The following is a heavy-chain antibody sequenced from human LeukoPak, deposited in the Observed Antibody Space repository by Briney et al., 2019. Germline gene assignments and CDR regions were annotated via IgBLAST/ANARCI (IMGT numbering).Heavy chain of an antibody. V-gene: IGHV3-13*01. CDR3: AREMSGSNDAFDI. D-gene: IGHD3-10*01. Sequence: PGGSLRLSCAASGFTLSTYDMHWVRQVTGEALEWVSMIYEAGNTYYTGSVKGRFTISRENAKNSSYLQMHGLTAGDTAVYYCAREMSGSNDAFDIWGPGTMVTVSS. CDR2: IYEAGNT. CDR1: GFTLSTYD. J-gene: IGHJ3*02.